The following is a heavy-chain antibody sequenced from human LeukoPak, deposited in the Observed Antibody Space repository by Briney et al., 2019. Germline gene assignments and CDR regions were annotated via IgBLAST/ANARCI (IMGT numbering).Heavy chain of an antibody. CDR3: ANHRAWGPSDY. D-gene: IGHD1-26*01. CDR1: GFTFSSYA. Sequence: GGSLRLSCAASGFTFSSYAMSWVRQAPGKGLEWVSAISGSGGSTYYADSVKGRFTISRDNSMNTLYLQMNSLRAEDTAVYYCANHRAWGPSDYWGQGTLVTVSS. V-gene: IGHV3-23*01. J-gene: IGHJ4*02. CDR2: ISGSGGST.